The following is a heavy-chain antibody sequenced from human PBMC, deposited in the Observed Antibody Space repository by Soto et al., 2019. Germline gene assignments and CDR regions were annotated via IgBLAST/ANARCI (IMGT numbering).Heavy chain of an antibody. V-gene: IGHV1-18*01. Sequence: QIQLVQSGAAVKKPGASVKVSCKASGYTFSSYHITWVRQAPGQGLEWMGWISAYNGNTNYAQNLQGRVTMTTDPSTSTADMELRSLRSDDTAVYYCARDLPPVDYWGQGTLVTVSS. CDR3: ARDLPPVDY. J-gene: IGHJ4*02. CDR1: GYTFSSYH. CDR2: ISAYNGNT.